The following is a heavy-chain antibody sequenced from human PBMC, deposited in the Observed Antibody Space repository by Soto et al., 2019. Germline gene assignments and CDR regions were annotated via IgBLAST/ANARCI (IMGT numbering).Heavy chain of an antibody. V-gene: IGHV1-18*01. D-gene: IGHD5-12*01. J-gene: IGHJ3*02. CDR2: ISAYNGNT. CDR1: GYTFTSYG. CDR3: ARDQYSGYEASAFDI. Sequence: ASVKVSCKASGYTFTSYGISWVRQAPGQGLEWMGWISAYNGNTNYAQKLQGRVTMTTDTSTGTAYMELRSLRSDDTAVYYCARDQYSGYEASAFDIWGQGTMVTVSS.